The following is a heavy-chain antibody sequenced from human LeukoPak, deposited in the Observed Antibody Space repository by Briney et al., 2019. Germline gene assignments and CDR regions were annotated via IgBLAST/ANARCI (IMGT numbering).Heavy chain of an antibody. CDR3: ARGGWNKFDY. V-gene: IGHV4-38-2*02. J-gene: IGHJ4*02. CDR2: IYHTGHT. D-gene: IGHD3-22*01. CDR1: GYSITSGYY. Sequence: SDTLSLTCSLSGYSITSGYYWGWIRQPPGKGLEWIGSIYHTGHTYYNPSLKSRITISVDTSKNQFSLKLKSVTAADTAVYYCARGGWNKFDYWGQGTLVTVSS.